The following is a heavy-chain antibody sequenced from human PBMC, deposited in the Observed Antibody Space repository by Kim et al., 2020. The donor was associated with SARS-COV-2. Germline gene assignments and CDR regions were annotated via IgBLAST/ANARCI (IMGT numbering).Heavy chain of an antibody. CDR3: ARASAVVAFDDLQVGYHYSGMDV. Sequence: SETLSLTCTVSGDSISNPNSYWSWIRQSPGKGLEWIGYVYYSGTIGYNPSLTTRLSISVDTSNNQFSLKMRSATDADTAQYYCARASAVVAFDDLQVGYHYSGMDVWGQGTTVTVAS. D-gene: IGHD2-15*01. CDR2: VYYSGTI. V-gene: IGHV4-30-4*01. J-gene: IGHJ6*02. CDR1: GDSISNPNSY.